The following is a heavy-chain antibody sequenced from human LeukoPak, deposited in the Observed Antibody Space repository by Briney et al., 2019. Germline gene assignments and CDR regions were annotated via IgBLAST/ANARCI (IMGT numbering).Heavy chain of an antibody. D-gene: IGHD3-9*01. CDR1: GFTFSNSA. Sequence: HPGGSLRLSCAASGFTFSNSAMSWVRQAPGMGLEWVAYISRGSGDIYYADSVKGRFSISRDNAKNSLYLQMNSLRAEDTAVYYCARVRPTDFLTGYKQENDLWGQGTLVTVSS. CDR3: ARVRPTDFLTGYKQENDL. J-gene: IGHJ5*02. CDR2: ISRGSGDI. V-gene: IGHV3-48*04.